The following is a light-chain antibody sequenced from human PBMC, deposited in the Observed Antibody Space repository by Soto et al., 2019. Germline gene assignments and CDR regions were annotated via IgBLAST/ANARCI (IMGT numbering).Light chain of an antibody. CDR2: AAS. Sequence: DIQMTQSPSSMSASVGDRVTITCRASQGISNYLAWYQQKPGKVPKLLIYAASTLQSGVPSRFSGSGSGTDFTLTISSLQPEDVATYYGQKYNSAPMYTFGQGTKLDIK. V-gene: IGKV1-27*01. J-gene: IGKJ2*01. CDR1: QGISNY. CDR3: QKYNSAPMYT.